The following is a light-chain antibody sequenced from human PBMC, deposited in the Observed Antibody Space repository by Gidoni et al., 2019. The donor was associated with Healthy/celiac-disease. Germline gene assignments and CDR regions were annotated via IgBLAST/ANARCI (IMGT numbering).Light chain of an antibody. Sequence: DIQMTQSPSSLSASVGDIVTITCQASQDISNYLNWYQQKPGKAPKLLIYDASNLETGVPSRFSGRGSGTDFTFTISSLQPEDIATYYCQQYDNLPLTCXGXTKVEIK. V-gene: IGKV1-33*01. J-gene: IGKJ4*01. CDR1: QDISNY. CDR2: DAS. CDR3: QQYDNLPLT.